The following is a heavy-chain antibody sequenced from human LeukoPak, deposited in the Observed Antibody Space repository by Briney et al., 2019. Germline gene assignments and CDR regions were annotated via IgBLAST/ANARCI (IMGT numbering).Heavy chain of an antibody. Sequence: GGSLRLSCAASGFTFSSYAMSWVRQAPGKGLEWVSAISGSGGSTYYADSVKGRFTISRDNSKNTLYLQMNSLKTEDTAVYYCTTDLSYYDFWSGQDAFDIWGQGTMVTVSS. CDR1: GFTFSSYA. CDR3: TTDLSYYDFWSGQDAFDI. J-gene: IGHJ3*02. CDR2: ISGSGGST. D-gene: IGHD3-3*01. V-gene: IGHV3-23*01.